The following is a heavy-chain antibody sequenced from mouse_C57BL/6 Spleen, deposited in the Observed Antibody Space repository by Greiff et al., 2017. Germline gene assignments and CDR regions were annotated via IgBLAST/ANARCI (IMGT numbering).Heavy chain of an antibody. Sequence: EVKLVESGGGLVKPGGSLKLSCAASGFTFSDYGMHWVRQAPEKGLEWVAYISSGSSTIYYADTVKGRFPISRDNAKNTLFLQMTSLRSEDTAMYYCARALWYYGLRPYWGQGTSVTVSS. J-gene: IGHJ4*01. CDR1: GFTFSDYG. CDR3: ARALWYYGLRPY. D-gene: IGHD1-1*01. V-gene: IGHV5-17*01. CDR2: ISSGSSTI.